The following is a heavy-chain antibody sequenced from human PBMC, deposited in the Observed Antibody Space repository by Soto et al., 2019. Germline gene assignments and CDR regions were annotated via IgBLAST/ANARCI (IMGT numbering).Heavy chain of an antibody. CDR3: AKERILLWFGQFDV. J-gene: IGHJ4*02. Sequence: EVKLLESGGGLVQPGGSLRLTCDASGFSFNNFAMGWVRQAPGKGLEWIASITGSANSAFYADSVKGRFTVSRDNAKSTLSLEMSSLRVEDTALYYCAKERILLWFGQFDVWGQGALVTVSS. V-gene: IGHV3-23*01. CDR1: GFSFNNFA. CDR2: ITGSANSA. D-gene: IGHD3-10*01.